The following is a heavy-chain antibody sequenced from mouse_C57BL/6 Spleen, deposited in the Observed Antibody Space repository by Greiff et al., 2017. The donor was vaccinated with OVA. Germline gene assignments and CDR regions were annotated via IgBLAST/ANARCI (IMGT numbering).Heavy chain of an antibody. CDR2: IDPSDSYT. CDR3: ARSNYGYDGYYFDY. J-gene: IGHJ2*01. Sequence: QVQLKQPGAELVMPGASVKLSCKASGYTFTSYWMHWVKHRPGQGLEWIGEIDPSDSYTNYNQKFKGKSTLTVDKSSSTAYMQLSSLTSEDSAVYYCARSNYGYDGYYFDYWGQGTTLTVSS. V-gene: IGHV1-69*01. CDR1: GYTFTSYW. D-gene: IGHD2-2*01.